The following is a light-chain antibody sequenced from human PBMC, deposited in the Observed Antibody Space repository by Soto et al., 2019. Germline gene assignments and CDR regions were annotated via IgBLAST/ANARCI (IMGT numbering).Light chain of an antibody. J-gene: IGKJ1*01. CDR3: QQYGHSLWT. Sequence: DIQMTQSPSSVSASVGDRVTITCRASQGISSWLAWYQQKQGKXPKLLIYTSSNLQSGVPSRFSGSGSGTDLTITISRLEPEDYEVYDGQQYGHSLWTFGQGTKVDIK. V-gene: IGKV1-12*01. CDR1: QGISSW. CDR2: TSS.